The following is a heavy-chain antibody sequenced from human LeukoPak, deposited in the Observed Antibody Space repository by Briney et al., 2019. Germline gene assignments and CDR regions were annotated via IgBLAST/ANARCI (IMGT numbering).Heavy chain of an antibody. CDR3: ACCSGGTCYGGWFDP. Sequence: KPSETLSLTCAVSGYSISSGYCWGWIRQPPGKGLEWIGSIYHTGSTYYNPSLKSRVTISVDTSKNQFSLKLSSVTAADTAVYYCACCSGGTCYGGWFDPWGQGTLVTVSS. CDR2: IYHTGST. CDR1: GYSISSGYC. J-gene: IGHJ5*02. V-gene: IGHV4-38-2*01. D-gene: IGHD2-15*01.